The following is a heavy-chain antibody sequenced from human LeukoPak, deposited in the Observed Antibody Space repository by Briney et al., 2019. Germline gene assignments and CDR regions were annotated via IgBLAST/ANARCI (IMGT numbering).Heavy chain of an antibody. CDR2: ISVSVTTK. Sequence: GGSLRLSCAASGFNFKDYNMSWIRQAPGKGLEGVAYISVSVTTKYYADSVQGRFTISRDNAKNSLYLQMNSLRAEDTAVYYCGRSYYDSSGYGRVVDWGQGTLVTVSS. D-gene: IGHD3-22*01. J-gene: IGHJ4*02. CDR1: GFNFKDYN. V-gene: IGHV3-11*01. CDR3: GRSYYDSSGYGRVVD.